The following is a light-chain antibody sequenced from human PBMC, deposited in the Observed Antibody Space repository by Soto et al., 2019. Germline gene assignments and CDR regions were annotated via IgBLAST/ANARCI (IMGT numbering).Light chain of an antibody. CDR2: DSS. CDR1: QSVSTY. CDR3: HHGGST. Sequence: EIVLTQSPATLSLSPGERATLSCRANQSVSTYLAWYQQQRGQAPRLLIYDSSHRAPGIPARFSGSGSGTAFTLTIGSLEPEDFAVDDCHHGGSTFGGGTTVYI. J-gene: IGKJ4*01. V-gene: IGKV3-11*01.